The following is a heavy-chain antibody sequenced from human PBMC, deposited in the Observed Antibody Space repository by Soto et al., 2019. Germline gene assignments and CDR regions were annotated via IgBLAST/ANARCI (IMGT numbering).Heavy chain of an antibody. Sequence: ASVKVSCKASGYTFTSYYMHWVRQAPGQGLEWMGIINPSGGSTSYAQKFQGRVTMTRDTSTSTVYMELSSLRSEDTAVYYCARDHAYYYDSSGYWGAFDIWGQGTMVTVSS. D-gene: IGHD3-22*01. CDR3: ARDHAYYYDSSGYWGAFDI. V-gene: IGHV1-46*01. CDR1: GYTFTSYY. J-gene: IGHJ3*02. CDR2: INPSGGST.